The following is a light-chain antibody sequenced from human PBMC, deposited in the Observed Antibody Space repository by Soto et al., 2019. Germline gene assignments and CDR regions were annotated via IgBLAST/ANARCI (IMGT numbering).Light chain of an antibody. V-gene: IGKV3-20*01. J-gene: IGKJ2*01. CDR1: ESISRDY. CDR3: QHYGNSPLYT. Sequence: EIVLTQSPGTLSLSPGQRATLSCRASESISRDYLAWYQQRLGQAPRLLIYGASSGATGIPDRFSGSGSGTDFTLTISRLEPEDFAICYCQHYGNSPLYTFGQGTKVDIK. CDR2: GAS.